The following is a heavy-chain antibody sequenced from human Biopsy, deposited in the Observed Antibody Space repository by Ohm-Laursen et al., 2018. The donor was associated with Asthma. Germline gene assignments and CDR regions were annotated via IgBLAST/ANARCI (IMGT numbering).Heavy chain of an antibody. CDR3: ARVRGAFYESSVKNAFDV. CDR1: GGSFSNYY. Sequence: SETLSLTCSVYGGSFSNYYWGWIRQPPGKGLEYIGYTHYSGTTNTDPSLTGRVTMSVGTSKNQFSLKVTSVTAADTAVYFCARVRGAFYESSVKNAFDVWGQGTMVTVSS. V-gene: IGHV4-59*01. D-gene: IGHD3-22*01. CDR2: THYSGTT. J-gene: IGHJ3*01.